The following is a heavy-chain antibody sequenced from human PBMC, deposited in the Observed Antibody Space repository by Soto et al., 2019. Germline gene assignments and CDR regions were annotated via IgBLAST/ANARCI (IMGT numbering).Heavy chain of an antibody. Sequence: EVQLVESGGGLVQPGGSLRLSCAASGFTFSNYEMIWVRQAPGKGLECVSYITRSSGTIHYADSVEGRFTISRDNAKNSLYLQMSSLRAEDTAVYYCAKDRYCSSTSCYTPGYWGQGTLVTVSS. D-gene: IGHD2-2*02. CDR2: ITRSSGTI. CDR3: AKDRYCSSTSCYTPGY. J-gene: IGHJ4*02. V-gene: IGHV3-48*03. CDR1: GFTFSNYE.